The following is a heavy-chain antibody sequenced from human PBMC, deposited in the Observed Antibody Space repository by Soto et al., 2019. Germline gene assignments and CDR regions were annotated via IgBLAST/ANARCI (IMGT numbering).Heavy chain of an antibody. V-gene: IGHV3-11*04. Sequence: GVSLRLSCAASGFTFGDYYMSWIRQAPGKGLEWVSYISTSNTIYYADSVKGRFTISRDDAKNTLYLQLNSLRTEDTAVYYCAKTFYQNNYGEVFDYWGQGTQVTVSS. CDR1: GFTFGDYY. CDR2: ISTSNTI. D-gene: IGHD3-10*01. J-gene: IGHJ4*02. CDR3: AKTFYQNNYGEVFDY.